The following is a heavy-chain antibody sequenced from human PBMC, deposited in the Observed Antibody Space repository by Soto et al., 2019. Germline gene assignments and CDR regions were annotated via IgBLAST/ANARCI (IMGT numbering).Heavy chain of an antibody. V-gene: IGHV1-18*01. J-gene: IGHJ6*02. CDR3: ARGFMIFRAVIGKYYYGMDV. D-gene: IGHD3-3*01. CDR2: ISAYNGNT. Sequence: GQGLEWMGWISAYNGNTNYAQKLKGRVTMTTDTSKSTAYMELRSLRSDDTAVYYCARGFMIFRAVIGKYYYGMDVSGQR.